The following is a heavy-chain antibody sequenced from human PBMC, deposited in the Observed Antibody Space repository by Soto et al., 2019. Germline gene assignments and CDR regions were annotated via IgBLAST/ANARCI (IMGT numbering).Heavy chain of an antibody. J-gene: IGHJ4*02. D-gene: IGHD3-10*01. CDR3: ARDTYYYGSGRVVDY. CDR1: GYTFTSYG. V-gene: IGHV1-18*01. CDR2: ISAYNGNT. Sequence: QVQLVQSGAEVKKPGASVKVSCKASGYTFTSYGISWVRQAPGQGLEWMGWISAYNGNTNYAQKLQGRVTMTTDTSTSTAYTELRSLRSDDTAVYYCARDTYYYGSGRVVDYWGQGTLVTVSS.